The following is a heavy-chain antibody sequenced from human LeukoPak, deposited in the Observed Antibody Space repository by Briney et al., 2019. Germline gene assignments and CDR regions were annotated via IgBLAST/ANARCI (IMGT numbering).Heavy chain of an antibody. CDR3: ARVMVAYNWFDP. V-gene: IGHV1-2*02. Sequence: ASVKVSCKASGYTFTGYYMHWVRQAPGQGLEWMGWINPNSGGTNYAQKFQGRVTMTRDTSISTAYMELSRLRSDDTAVYYCARVMVAYNWFDPWGQGTLVTVSS. CDR2: INPNSGGT. CDR1: GYTFTGYY. J-gene: IGHJ5*02. D-gene: IGHD3-10*01.